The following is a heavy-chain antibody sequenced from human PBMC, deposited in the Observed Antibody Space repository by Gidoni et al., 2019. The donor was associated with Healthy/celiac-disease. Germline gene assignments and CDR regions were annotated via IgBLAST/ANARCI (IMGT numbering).Heavy chain of an antibody. J-gene: IGHJ4*02. CDR1: GFPCSSYW. CDR3: ARDRRGQLGPFDY. Sequence: EVQLVESGGGLFQPGGSLRLSCAASGFPCSSYWMSWVRQAPGKGLEWVANIKQDGSEKYYVDSVKGRFTISRDNAKNSLYLQMNSLRAEDTAVYYCARDRRGQLGPFDYWGQGTLVTVSS. D-gene: IGHD6-13*01. V-gene: IGHV3-7*01. CDR2: IKQDGSEK.